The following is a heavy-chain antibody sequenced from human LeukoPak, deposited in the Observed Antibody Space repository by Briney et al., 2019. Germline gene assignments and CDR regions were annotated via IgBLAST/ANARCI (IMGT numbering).Heavy chain of an antibody. J-gene: IGHJ4*02. CDR1: GFTFGDYA. V-gene: IGHV3-49*03. Sequence: GGSLRLSCTASGFTFGDYAMSWFRQAPGKGLEWVGFIRSKAYGGTTEYAASVKGRFTISRDDSKSIAYLQMNSLKTEGTAVYYCTRAPYSGSYYFSYWGQGTLVTVSS. D-gene: IGHD1-26*01. CDR3: TRAPYSGSYYFSY. CDR2: IRSKAYGGTT.